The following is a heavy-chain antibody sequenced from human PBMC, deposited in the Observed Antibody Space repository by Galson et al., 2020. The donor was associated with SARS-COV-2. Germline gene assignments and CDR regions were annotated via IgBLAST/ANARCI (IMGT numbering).Heavy chain of an antibody. CDR2: IKTYNGDT. CDR1: GYIFDDFG. V-gene: IGHV1-18*04. Sequence: ASVKVSCKASGYIFDDFGISWVRQAPGQGLEWMGWIKTYNGDTNYAQKLQGRVTMTTDAPTSTAHMELSSLRSEDTAVYYCATGLGGSTQWLVLGLGYWGQGTLVTVYS. CDR3: ATGLGGSTQWLVLGLGY. J-gene: IGHJ4*02. D-gene: IGHD6-19*01.